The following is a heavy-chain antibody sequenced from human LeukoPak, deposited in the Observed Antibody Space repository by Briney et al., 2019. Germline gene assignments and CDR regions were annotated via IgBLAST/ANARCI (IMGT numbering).Heavy chain of an antibody. Sequence: SETLSLTCTVSGGSISSSSYYWGWIRQPPGKGLGWIGSISYSGSTYYNPSLKSRVTISVDTSKNQFSLNLSSVTAADTAVYYCARHDIVAVAFSYWGQGTLVTASS. CDR3: ARHDIVAVAFSY. D-gene: IGHD2-2*01. J-gene: IGHJ4*02. CDR2: ISYSGST. V-gene: IGHV4-39*01. CDR1: GGSISSSSYY.